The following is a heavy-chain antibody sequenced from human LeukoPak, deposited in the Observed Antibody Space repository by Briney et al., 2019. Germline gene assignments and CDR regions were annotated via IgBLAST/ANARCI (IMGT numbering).Heavy chain of an antibody. CDR2: ISSTGTII. D-gene: IGHD5-12*01. V-gene: IGHV3-11*01. CDR1: GFIFSDYY. Sequence: GGSLRLSCAASGFIFSDYYMSWIRQAPGKGLEWVSCISSTGTIIYYADSVRGRFTISRDNTKNLLYLQVNSLRAEDTAVYYCARAYSDYDRLFDYWGQGTLVTVSS. CDR3: ARAYSDYDRLFDY. J-gene: IGHJ4*02.